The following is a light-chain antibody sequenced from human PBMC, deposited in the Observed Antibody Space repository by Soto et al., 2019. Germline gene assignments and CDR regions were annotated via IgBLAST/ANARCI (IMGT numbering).Light chain of an antibody. Sequence: DIQLTQSPSFLSASVGDRVTITCRASQGISTYLAWYQQKAGKAPKLLIYAASTLQRGVPSRFSGSGSGTEFTLTISSLQPEDFATYYCQRLHSFPLYTFGRGTKLEIK. V-gene: IGKV1-9*01. CDR3: QRLHSFPLYT. J-gene: IGKJ2*01. CDR2: AAS. CDR1: QGISTY.